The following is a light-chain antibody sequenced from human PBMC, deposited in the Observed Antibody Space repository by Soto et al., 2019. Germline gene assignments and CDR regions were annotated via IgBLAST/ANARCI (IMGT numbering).Light chain of an antibody. CDR1: QSISSW. Sequence: DIQMTQSPSTLSASVGDRVTITCRASQSISSWLAWYQQKPVKAPKLLIYDASSLESGVPSRFSGSGSGTEFTLTISSLQPDDFATYYCQQYNSYWTFGQGTKVEIK. J-gene: IGKJ1*01. CDR3: QQYNSYWT. V-gene: IGKV1-5*01. CDR2: DAS.